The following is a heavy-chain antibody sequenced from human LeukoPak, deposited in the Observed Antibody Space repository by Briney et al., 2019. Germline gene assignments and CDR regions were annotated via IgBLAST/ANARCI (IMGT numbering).Heavy chain of an antibody. CDR3: AREVGVRAFDI. CDR2: IYHSGST. Sequence: PSETLSPTCTVSGGSISGFYWSWIRQPPGKGLEWIGYIYHSGSTNYNPSFKSRVTISLDTSKNQFSLKVTSVTAADTAVYYCAREVGVRAFDIWGQGTMVTVSS. J-gene: IGHJ3*02. D-gene: IGHD2-21*01. V-gene: IGHV4-59*01. CDR1: GGSISGFY.